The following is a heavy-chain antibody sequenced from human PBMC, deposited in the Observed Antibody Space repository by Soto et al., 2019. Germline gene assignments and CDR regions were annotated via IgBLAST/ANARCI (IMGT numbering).Heavy chain of an antibody. J-gene: IGHJ6*02. CDR1: GFIFTSYG. D-gene: IGHD4-4*01. CDR2: ILHDGSAE. CDR3: ARSRDGYSFYFYYGMDG. V-gene: IGHV3-30*03. Sequence: GGSLRLSCAASGFIFTSYGMYWVRQAPGKGLEWMALILHDGSAEYYADSVKGRFTISRDNSKNTLYLQMNSLTAEDTAVYYCARSRDGYSFYFYYGMDGWGQGTTVTVSS.